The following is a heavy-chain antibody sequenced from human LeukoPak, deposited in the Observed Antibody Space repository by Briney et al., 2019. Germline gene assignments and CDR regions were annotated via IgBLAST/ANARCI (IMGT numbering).Heavy chain of an antibody. J-gene: IGHJ4*02. CDR1: GYTFTGYY. CDR3: ARKAITMIVAAFDY. D-gene: IGHD3-22*01. V-gene: IGHV1-2*02. CDR2: INPNSGGT. Sequence: VASVKVSCKASGYTFTGYYMHWVRQAPGQGLEWMGWINPNSGGTNYAQKFQGRVTMTRDTSISTAYMELNRLRSDDTAVYYCARKAITMIVAAFDYWGQGTLVTVSS.